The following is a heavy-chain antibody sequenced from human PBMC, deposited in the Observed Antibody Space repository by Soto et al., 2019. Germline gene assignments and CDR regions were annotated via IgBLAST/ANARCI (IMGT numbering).Heavy chain of an antibody. V-gene: IGHV3-23*01. J-gene: IGHJ5*02. D-gene: IGHD3-22*01. CDR3: AKCPLMSLYDSSGDDYNGFDP. Sequence: PGGSLRLSCAASGFTFSSYAMSWVRQAPGKGLEWVSAISGSGGSTYYADSVKGRFTISRDNSKNTLYLQMNSLRAEDTAVYYCAKCPLMSLYDSSGDDYNGFDPWGQGTLVTVSS. CDR2: ISGSGGST. CDR1: GFTFSSYA.